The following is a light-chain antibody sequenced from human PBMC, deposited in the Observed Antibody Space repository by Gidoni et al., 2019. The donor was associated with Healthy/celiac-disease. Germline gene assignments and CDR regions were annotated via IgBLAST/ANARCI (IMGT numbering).Light chain of an antibody. CDR2: DVS. J-gene: IGLJ1*01. CDR3: CSYAGSSTPYV. Sequence: QSAPTPPASVSGSSGPAITISCTGTSSDVGGYNLVSWYQQHPGKAPKLMIYDVSKRPSGVSNRFSGSKSGNTASLTISGLQAEDEADYYCCSYAGSSTPYVFGTGTKVTVL. V-gene: IGLV2-23*02. CDR1: SSDVGGYNL.